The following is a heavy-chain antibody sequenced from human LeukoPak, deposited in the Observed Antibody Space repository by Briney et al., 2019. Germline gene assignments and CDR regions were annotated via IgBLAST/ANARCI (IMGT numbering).Heavy chain of an antibody. CDR2: IYYSGST. Sequence: PSETLSLTCTVSGGSISSYYWSWIRQPPGKGLEWIGYIYYSGSTNYNPSLKSRVTISVDTSKNQFSLKLSSVTAADTAVYYCARVSVVAAINWFDHWGQGTLVTVSS. V-gene: IGHV4-59*01. J-gene: IGHJ5*02. D-gene: IGHD2-15*01. CDR3: ARVSVVAAINWFDH. CDR1: GGSISSYY.